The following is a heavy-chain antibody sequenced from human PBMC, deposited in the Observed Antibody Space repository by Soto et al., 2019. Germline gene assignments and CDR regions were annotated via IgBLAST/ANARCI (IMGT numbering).Heavy chain of an antibody. V-gene: IGHV4-34*01. CDR1: GGSFSGYY. CDR3: ARANHYDFWSGYPYNWFDP. D-gene: IGHD3-3*01. J-gene: IGHJ5*02. CDR2: INHSGST. Sequence: PSETLSLTCAVYGGSFSGYYWSWIRQPPGKGLEWVGEINHSGSTNYNPSLKRRVTISVDPSKNQFSLKLSSVTAADTAVYYCARANHYDFWSGYPYNWFDPWGQGTLVTVSS.